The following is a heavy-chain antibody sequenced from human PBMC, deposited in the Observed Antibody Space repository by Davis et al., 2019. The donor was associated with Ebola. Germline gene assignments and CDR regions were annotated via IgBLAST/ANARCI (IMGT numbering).Heavy chain of an antibody. Sequence: NVSRMASGYSFTRYWIGRVRQMPGKGLEWMGIIYPGDSDTRYGPSFQGQVTMSVDKSTNTAYLQWSSLQASDTAMYYCVRGQYWGQGTLVSVSS. J-gene: IGHJ4*02. V-gene: IGHV5-51*01. CDR3: VRGQY. CDR1: GYSFTRYW. CDR2: IYPGDSDT.